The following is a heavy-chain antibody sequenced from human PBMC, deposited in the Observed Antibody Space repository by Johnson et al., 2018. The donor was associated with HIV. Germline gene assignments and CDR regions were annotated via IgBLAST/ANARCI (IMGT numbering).Heavy chain of an antibody. CDR3: GRVADYYDSIAVLNAFDI. CDR1: RFSFSSYW. J-gene: IGHJ3*02. D-gene: IGHD3-22*01. V-gene: IGHV3-74*01. CDR2: INSDGSST. Sequence: VQLVESGGGLVQPGGSLRLSCAASRFSFSSYWMHWVRQAPGKGLVWVSRINSDGSSTNYADSVKGRFTISRDNAKNSLYLQMNSLRAEDTAVYYCGRVADYYDSIAVLNAFDIWGQGTMVTVSS.